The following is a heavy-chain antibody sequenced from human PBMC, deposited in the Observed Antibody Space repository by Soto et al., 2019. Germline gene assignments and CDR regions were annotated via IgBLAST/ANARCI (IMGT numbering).Heavy chain of an antibody. CDR2: INHSGST. D-gene: IGHD2-2*01. J-gene: IGHJ6*03. CDR3: ARGPYCSSTSCLVRYYYYYMDV. Sequence: QVQLQQWGAGLLKPSETLSLTCAVYGGSFSGYYWSWIRQPPGKGLEWIGEINHSGSTNYNPSLKSRVTISVDTSKNQFSLNLSSVTAADTAVYYCARGPYCSSTSCLVRYYYYYMDVWGKGTTVTVSS. V-gene: IGHV4-34*01. CDR1: GGSFSGYY.